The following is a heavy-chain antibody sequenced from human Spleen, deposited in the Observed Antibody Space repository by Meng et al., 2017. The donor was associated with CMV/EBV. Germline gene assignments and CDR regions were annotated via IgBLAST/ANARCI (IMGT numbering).Heavy chain of an antibody. D-gene: IGHD3-10*01. CDR2: IDISSTYI. CDR3: ARGPVGGTSGFDY. Sequence: ESLKISCAASGFSFSTHNMNWVRQAPGKGLELVSSIDISSTYIYYADSVKGRFTISSDDAKNSLYLQMNSLRADDTAVYYCARGPVGGTSGFDYWGQGTLVTVSS. CDR1: GFSFSTHN. J-gene: IGHJ4*02. V-gene: IGHV3-21*06.